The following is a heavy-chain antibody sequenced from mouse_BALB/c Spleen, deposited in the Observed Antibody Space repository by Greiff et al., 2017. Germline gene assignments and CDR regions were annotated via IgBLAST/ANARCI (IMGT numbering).Heavy chain of an antibody. Sequence: EVMLVESGGGLVKPGGSLKLSCAASGFTFSSYAMSWVRQTPEKRLEWVASISSGGSTYYPDSVKGRFTISRDNARNILYLQMSSLRSEDTAMYYCARVIYYYGRGFAYWGQGTLVTVSA. D-gene: IGHD1-1*01. V-gene: IGHV5-6-5*01. J-gene: IGHJ3*01. CDR2: ISSGGST. CDR1: GFTFSSYA. CDR3: ARVIYYYGRGFAY.